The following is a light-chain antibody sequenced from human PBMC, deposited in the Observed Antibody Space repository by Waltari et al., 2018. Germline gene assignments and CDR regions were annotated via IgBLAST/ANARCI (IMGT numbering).Light chain of an antibody. V-gene: IGKV1-5*03. Sequence: DVPMTQSPSTLSAYVGDRVTITCRARQSIDTWLAWYQQKPGKAPKLLIYKASTLQSGVPSRFNGSGSGTEFTLTISSLQPDDSATYYCQQYYSYRAFGQGTKVEIK. CDR2: KAS. CDR1: QSIDTW. J-gene: IGKJ1*01. CDR3: QQYYSYRA.